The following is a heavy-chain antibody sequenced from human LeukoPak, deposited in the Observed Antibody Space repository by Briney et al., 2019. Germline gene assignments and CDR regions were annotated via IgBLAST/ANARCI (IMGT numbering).Heavy chain of an antibody. Sequence: SETLSLTCTVSGGSISSSSYYWGWIRQPPGRGLEWIGSIYYSGSTYYNPSLKSRVTISVDTSKNQFSLKLSSVTAADTAVYYCARDTGKTYCYDSSGYGYWGQGTLVTVSS. CDR3: ARDTGKTYCYDSSGYGY. D-gene: IGHD3-22*01. CDR1: GGSISSSSYY. J-gene: IGHJ4*02. CDR2: IYYSGST. V-gene: IGHV4-39*02.